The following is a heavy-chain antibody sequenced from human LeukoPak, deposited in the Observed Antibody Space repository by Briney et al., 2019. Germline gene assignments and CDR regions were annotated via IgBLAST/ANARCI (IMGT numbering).Heavy chain of an antibody. Sequence: GASVKVSCKASVYTFTSYGISWVRQAPGQGLEWMGWISAYNGNTNYAQKLQGRVTMTTDTSTSTAYMELRSLRSDDTAVYYCAREYCSGGSCYWFDPWGQGTLVTVSS. J-gene: IGHJ5*02. CDR3: AREYCSGGSCYWFDP. V-gene: IGHV1-18*01. D-gene: IGHD2-15*01. CDR1: VYTFTSYG. CDR2: ISAYNGNT.